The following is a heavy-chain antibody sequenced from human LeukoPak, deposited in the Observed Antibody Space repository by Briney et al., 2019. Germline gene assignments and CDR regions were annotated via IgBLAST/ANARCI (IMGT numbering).Heavy chain of an antibody. J-gene: IGHJ3*01. CDR2: INEAGSVT. Sequence: GGSLRLSCAASGFTFSSSWMCWVRQAPGKGLEWLANINEAGSVTNYVHSVRGRFTISRDNAKNSLYLQMNSLGVEDTAVYYCATDSGFNAFDVWGQGTMVSVSS. CDR3: ATDSGFNAFDV. CDR1: GFTFSSSW. D-gene: IGHD5-12*01. V-gene: IGHV3-7*01.